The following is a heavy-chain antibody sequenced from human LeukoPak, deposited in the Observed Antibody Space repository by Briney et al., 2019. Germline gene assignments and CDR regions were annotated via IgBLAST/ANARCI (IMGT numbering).Heavy chain of an antibody. J-gene: IGHJ5*02. CDR3: ARSSPEYYYGSGPRFDP. V-gene: IGHV4-61*02. D-gene: IGHD3-10*01. CDR1: GASISSANYY. CDR2: LSASRTT. Sequence: ETSQTLSLTCTVSGASISSANYYWSWVRPPAGKGLEWIGRLSASRTTHSNPSLKRPVSISVDTSKNQFSLKVTSVTAADTAVYYCARSSPEYYYGSGPRFDPWGQGTLVTVSS.